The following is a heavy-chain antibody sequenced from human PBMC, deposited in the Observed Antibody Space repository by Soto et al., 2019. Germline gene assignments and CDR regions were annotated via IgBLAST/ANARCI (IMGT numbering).Heavy chain of an antibody. Sequence: PGGSLRLSCAASGFTFSSYGMHWVRQAPGKGLEWVAVISYDGSNKYYADSVKGRFTISRDNSKNTLYLQMNSLRAEDTAVYYCARDLFSGFVSGYYYYYYMDVWGKGTTVTVSS. CDR2: ISYDGSNK. CDR3: ARDLFSGFVSGYYYYYYMDV. CDR1: GFTFSSYG. D-gene: IGHD1-26*01. J-gene: IGHJ6*03. V-gene: IGHV3-30*03.